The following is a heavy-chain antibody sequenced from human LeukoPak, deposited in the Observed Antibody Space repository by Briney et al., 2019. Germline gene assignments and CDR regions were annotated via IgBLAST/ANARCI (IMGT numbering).Heavy chain of an antibody. CDR2: ISSNGGST. D-gene: IGHD3-10*01. CDR1: GFTFSNYA. Sequence: GGSLRLSCAASGFTFSNYAMYWVRQAPGKGLEYVSGISSNGGSTDSANSVKDRFTISRDNSKNTLYLQMNSLRAEDTAVYYCAKVVDMVRGPPRYFDYWGQGTLVTVSS. V-gene: IGHV3-64*01. J-gene: IGHJ4*02. CDR3: AKVVDMVRGPPRYFDY.